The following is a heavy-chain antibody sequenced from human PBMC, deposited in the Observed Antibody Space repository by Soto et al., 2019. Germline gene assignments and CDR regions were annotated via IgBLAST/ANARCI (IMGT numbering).Heavy chain of an antibody. CDR2: ISIDGTRT. CDR1: GFSLYSYV. J-gene: IGHJ5*02. D-gene: IGHD6-13*01. CDR3: VRALGSSDLAP. V-gene: IGHV3-30*01. Sequence: QAQLVESGGGVVQPGGSLRLSCVASGFSLYSYVIHWVRQTPGKGLQWVAVISIDGTRTYYADSVKGRFTVSRDNSTNTQYLQMYGLTIEDTAIYYCVRALGSSDLAPWGQGTLVTVSS.